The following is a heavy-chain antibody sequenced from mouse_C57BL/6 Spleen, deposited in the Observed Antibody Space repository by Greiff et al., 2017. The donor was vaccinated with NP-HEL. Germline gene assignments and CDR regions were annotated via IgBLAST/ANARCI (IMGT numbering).Heavy chain of an antibody. D-gene: IGHD1-1*01. Sequence: EVHLVESGGGLVKPGGSLKLSCAASGFTFSDYGMHWVRQAPETGLEWVAYISSGSSTIYYADTVKGRFTISRDNAKNTLFLQMTSLRSEDTAMYYCARGHYYGSSWFAYWGQGTLVTVSA. J-gene: IGHJ3*01. V-gene: IGHV5-17*01. CDR1: GFTFSDYG. CDR3: ARGHYYGSSWFAY. CDR2: ISSGSSTI.